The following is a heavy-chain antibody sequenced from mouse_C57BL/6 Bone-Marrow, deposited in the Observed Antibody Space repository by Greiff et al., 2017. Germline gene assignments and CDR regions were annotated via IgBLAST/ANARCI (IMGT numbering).Heavy chain of an antibody. CDR1: GYAFSSSW. Sequence: VQLQQSGPELVKPGASVKISCKASGYAFSSSWMNWVKQRPGKGLEWIGRIYPGDGDTNYNGKCKGKATLTADKSSSTAYMQLLSLTSEDSAVYFFAREIYYYPWFAYWGQGTLVTVSA. J-gene: IGHJ3*01. CDR2: IYPGDGDT. CDR3: AREIYYYPWFAY. V-gene: IGHV1-82*01. D-gene: IGHD1-1*01.